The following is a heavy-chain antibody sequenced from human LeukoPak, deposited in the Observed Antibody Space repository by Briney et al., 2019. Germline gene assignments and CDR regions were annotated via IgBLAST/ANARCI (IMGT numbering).Heavy chain of an antibody. J-gene: IGHJ4*02. Sequence: GSLRLSCAASGFTFSSHSMNWVRQAPGKGLEWVSSFGTRSSSIYYADSVKGRFTISRDNARNPLCLQMNSLKAEDTAVYYCARERDEGFDYWGQGTLVTVSS. CDR2: FGTRSSSI. V-gene: IGHV3-21*01. D-gene: IGHD5-24*01. CDR1: GFTFSSHS. CDR3: ARERDEGFDY.